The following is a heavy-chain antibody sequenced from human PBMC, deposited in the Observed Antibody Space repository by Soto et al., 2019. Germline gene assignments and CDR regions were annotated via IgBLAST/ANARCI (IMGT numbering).Heavy chain of an antibody. J-gene: IGHJ4*02. CDR1: GFTFSSYG. V-gene: IGHV3-33*01. CDR2: IWYDGSNK. Sequence: QVQLVESGGGVVQPGRSLRLSCAASGFTFSSYGMHWVRQAPGKGLEWVAVIWYDGSNKYYADSVKGRFTISRDNSKNTLYLQMNSPRAEDTAVYYCARDRYYYDSSGYYDYWGQGTLVTVSS. D-gene: IGHD3-22*01. CDR3: ARDRYYYDSSGYYDY.